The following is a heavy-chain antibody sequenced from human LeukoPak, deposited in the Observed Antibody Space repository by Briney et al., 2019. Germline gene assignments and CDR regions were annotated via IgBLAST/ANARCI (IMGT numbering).Heavy chain of an antibody. V-gene: IGHV4-34*01. D-gene: IGHD3-9*01. Sequence: SETLSLTCAVYGGSFSGYYWSWIRRPPGKGLEWIGEINHSGSTNYNPSLKSRVTISVDTSKNQFSLKLSSVTAADTAVYYCARVYPLLTGYYRPYYFDYWGQGTLVTVSS. CDR3: ARVYPLLTGYYRPYYFDY. J-gene: IGHJ4*02. CDR1: GGSFSGYY. CDR2: INHSGST.